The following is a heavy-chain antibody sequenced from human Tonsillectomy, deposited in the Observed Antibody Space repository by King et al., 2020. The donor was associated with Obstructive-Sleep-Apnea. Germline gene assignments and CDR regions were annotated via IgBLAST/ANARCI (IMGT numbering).Heavy chain of an antibody. V-gene: IGHV3-33*01. CDR2: IWYDGSNK. J-gene: IGHJ4*02. D-gene: IGHD2-21*02. CDR3: ARGRGVVVTGD. Sequence: VQLVESGGGVVQPGRSLRLSCAASGFTFSSYGMRWVRPAPGKGLEWVAVIWYDGSNKYYVDSVKGRFTISRDNSKNTLYLQMNSLRAEDTAVYYCARGRGVVVTGDWGQGTLVTVSS. CDR1: GFTFSSYG.